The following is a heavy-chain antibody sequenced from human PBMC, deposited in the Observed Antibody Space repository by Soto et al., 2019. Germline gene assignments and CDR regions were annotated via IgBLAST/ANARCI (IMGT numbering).Heavy chain of an antibody. V-gene: IGHV1-69*02. Sequence: SVKVSCKASGGTFSSYTISWVRQAPGEGLEWMGRIIPILGIANYAQKFQGRVTITADKSTSTAYMELSSLRSEDTAVYYCARRLLHLGELSPYFDYWGQGTLVTVST. CDR3: ARRLLHLGELSPYFDY. CDR1: GGTFSSYT. J-gene: IGHJ4*02. D-gene: IGHD3-16*02. CDR2: IIPILGIA.